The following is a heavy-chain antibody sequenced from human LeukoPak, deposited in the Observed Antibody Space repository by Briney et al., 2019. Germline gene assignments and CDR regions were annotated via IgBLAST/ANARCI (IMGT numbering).Heavy chain of an antibody. J-gene: IGHJ4*02. D-gene: IGHD1-26*01. Sequence: GGSLRLSCAASGFTFSRFTMNWVRQAPGKGLEWVSSITSSSSYIYYADSVKGRFSISRDNAKNSLYLQMNSLKTEDTAVYYCTTDGVGVEGATYDNWGQGTLVSVSS. V-gene: IGHV3-21*03. CDR2: ITSSSSYI. CDR3: TTDGVGVEGATYDN. CDR1: GFTFSRFT.